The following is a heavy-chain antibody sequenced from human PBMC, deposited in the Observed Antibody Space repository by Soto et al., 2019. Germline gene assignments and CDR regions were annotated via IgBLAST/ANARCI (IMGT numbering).Heavy chain of an antibody. CDR1: GGSFSGYY. CDR3: ASRRNSSGWYAGSFQH. V-gene: IGHV4-34*01. CDR2: INHSGST. J-gene: IGHJ1*01. D-gene: IGHD6-19*01. Sequence: SETLSLTCAVYGGSFSGYYWSWIRQPPGKGLEWIGEINHSGSTNYNPSLKSRVTISVDTSKNQFSLKLSSVTAADTAVYYCASRRNSSGWYAGSFQHWGQGTLVTVSS.